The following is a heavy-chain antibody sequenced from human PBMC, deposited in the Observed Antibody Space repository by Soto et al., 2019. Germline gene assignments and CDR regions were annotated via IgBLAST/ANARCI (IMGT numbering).Heavy chain of an antibody. Sequence: QVQLVQSGAEVKKPGSSVKVSCKASGGTFSSYAISWVRQAPGQGLEWMGGIIPIFGTANYAQKFQGRVTITXXEXTXPAYMELSSLRSEDTAVYYCARAEVGRQLWFKNFDYWGQGTLVTVSS. V-gene: IGHV1-69*05. J-gene: IGHJ4*02. CDR2: IIPIFGTA. D-gene: IGHD5-18*01. CDR3: ARAEVGRQLWFKNFDY. CDR1: GGTFSSYA.